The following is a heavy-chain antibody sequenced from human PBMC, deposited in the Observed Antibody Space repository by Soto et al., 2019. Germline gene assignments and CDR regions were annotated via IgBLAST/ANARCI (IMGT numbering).Heavy chain of an antibody. CDR1: GYTFTSYG. Sequence: ASVKVSCKASGYTFTSYGISWVRQAPGQGLEWMGWISAYNGNTNYAQKLQGRVTMTTDTSTSTAYMELRSLRSDDTAVYYCARDRGGDYAPGDYYYMDVWGKGTTVTVSS. D-gene: IGHD4-17*01. CDR2: ISAYNGNT. V-gene: IGHV1-18*01. CDR3: ARDRGGDYAPGDYYYMDV. J-gene: IGHJ6*03.